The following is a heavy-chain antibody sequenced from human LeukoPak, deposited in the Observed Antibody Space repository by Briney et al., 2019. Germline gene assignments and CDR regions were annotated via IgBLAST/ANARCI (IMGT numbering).Heavy chain of an antibody. V-gene: IGHV3-7*01. D-gene: IGHD4-11*01. CDR2: IKQDGSEK. CDR1: GFTFSSYA. Sequence: GGSLRLSCAASGFTFSSYAVSWVRQAPGKGLEWVANIKQDGSEKDYVDSVKGRFIISRDNAKNSLFLQMNSLRAEDTAVYYCARCFPGSNSDADYWGQGILVTVSS. CDR3: ARCFPGSNSDADY. J-gene: IGHJ4*02.